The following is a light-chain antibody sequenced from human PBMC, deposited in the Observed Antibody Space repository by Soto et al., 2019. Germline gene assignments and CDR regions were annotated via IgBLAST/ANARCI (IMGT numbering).Light chain of an antibody. CDR3: QQYGSSYT. V-gene: IGKV3-20*01. Sequence: EIVLTQSPATLSLSPGERATLSCRASQTVSTYLLWYQQKPGQAPRLLIYGASSRATGIPDRFSGSWSGTDFTLTISRLEPEDFAVYYCQQYGSSYTFGQGTKLEIK. CDR2: GAS. J-gene: IGKJ2*01. CDR1: QTVSTY.